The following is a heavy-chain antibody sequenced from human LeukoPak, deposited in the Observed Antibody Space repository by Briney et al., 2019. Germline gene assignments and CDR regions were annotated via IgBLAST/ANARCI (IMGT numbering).Heavy chain of an antibody. Sequence: GASVKVSCKASGYTFTGYYMHWVRQAPGQGLEWMGWISAYNGNTNYAQKLQGRVTMTTDTSTSTAYMELRSLRSDDTAVYYCARILTGYYADIWGQGTMVTVSS. CDR1: GYTFTGYY. D-gene: IGHD3-9*01. J-gene: IGHJ3*02. CDR3: ARILTGYYADI. V-gene: IGHV1-18*04. CDR2: ISAYNGNT.